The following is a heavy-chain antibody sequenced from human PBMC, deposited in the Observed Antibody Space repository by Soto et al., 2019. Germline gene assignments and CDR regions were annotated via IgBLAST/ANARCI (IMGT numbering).Heavy chain of an antibody. D-gene: IGHD1-26*01. V-gene: IGHV3-72*01. CDR1: GFTFSHHY. J-gene: IGHJ3*01. CDR2: IGKKVDSDFT. CDR3: ATPRGRGSYSALDG. Sequence: VLLVESGGGLVQPGGSLRLSCGVSGFTFSHHYIDWVRQAPGKGLEWIGRIGKKVDSDFTEYAASVKGRIIVSRDDSKTSVYLQITSLKIEDTAVYYCATPRGRGSYSALDGWGQGTMVTVSS.